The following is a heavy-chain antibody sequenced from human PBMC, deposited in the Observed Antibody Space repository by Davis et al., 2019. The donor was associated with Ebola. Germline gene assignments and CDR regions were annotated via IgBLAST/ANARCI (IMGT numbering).Heavy chain of an antibody. CDR3: VRGALDWFGGFDY. J-gene: IGHJ4*02. V-gene: IGHV3-69-1*02. D-gene: IGHD3-10*01. Sequence: GESLKISCAASGFPFTSYILSWIRQAPGKGLEWVSSITSTSDRHYIDSVRGRFTISRDNAKNSLSLQMNSLRAEDTAVYYCVRGALDWFGGFDYWGQGTLVTVSS. CDR1: GFPFTSYI. CDR2: ITSTSDR.